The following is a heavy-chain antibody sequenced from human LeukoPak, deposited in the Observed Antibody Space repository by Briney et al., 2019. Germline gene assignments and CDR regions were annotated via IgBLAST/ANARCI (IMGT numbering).Heavy chain of an antibody. CDR3: AKSHCATVTCSYDD. CDR1: GFTFSGYD. Sequence: GGSLRLSCAASGFTFSGYDMHWVRQAPGKGLEGVAFIRYDGSNKYYADSVKGRFTISRDNSKNTLYLQMNSLRAEDTAVYYCAKSHCATVTCSYDDWGQGTLVTVSA. D-gene: IGHD2-15*01. V-gene: IGHV3-30*02. CDR2: IRYDGSNK. J-gene: IGHJ4*02.